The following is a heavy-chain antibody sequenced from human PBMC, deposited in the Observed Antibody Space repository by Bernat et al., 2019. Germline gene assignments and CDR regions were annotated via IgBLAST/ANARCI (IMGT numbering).Heavy chain of an antibody. J-gene: IGHJ6*03. CDR2: IYYSGST. CDR1: GGSISSYY. Sequence: QVQLQESGPGLVKPSETLSLTCTVSGGSISSYYWSWIRQPPGKGLEWIGYIYYSGSTNYNPSLKSRVTISVDTSKHQSSLKRSAVTAADTAEYYGAGGILDLYYYYYMDVWGKGTTVTVSS. D-gene: IGHD3/OR15-3a*01. CDR3: AGGILDLYYYYYMDV. V-gene: IGHV4-59*01.